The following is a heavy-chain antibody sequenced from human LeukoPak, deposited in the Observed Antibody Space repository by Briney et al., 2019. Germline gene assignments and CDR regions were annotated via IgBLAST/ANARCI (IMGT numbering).Heavy chain of an antibody. D-gene: IGHD3-10*01. Sequence: SETLSLTCTVSGSSIRTYTHWGWIRQPPGKGLEWIASIHHTGNTYYNPSLESRVTISLDTSKNQFSLTVISMTAADTAAYYCTKSDGYGLIRICGRGTMVTVSS. CDR2: IHHTGNT. CDR3: TKSDGYGLIRI. CDR1: GSSIRTYTH. J-gene: IGHJ3*02. V-gene: IGHV4-38-2*02.